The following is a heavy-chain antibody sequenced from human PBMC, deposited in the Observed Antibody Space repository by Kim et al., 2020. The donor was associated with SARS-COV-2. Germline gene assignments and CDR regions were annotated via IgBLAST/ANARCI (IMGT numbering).Heavy chain of an antibody. Sequence: SQTLSLTCAISGDRVSSNSAAWNWIRQSPSRGLEWLGSTYYRSKWYNDYAVSVKSRITINPDTSKNQFSLQLNSVTPEDTAVYYCARDPIYNWNDLGWFDPWGQGTLVTVSS. CDR3: ARDPIYNWNDLGWFDP. V-gene: IGHV6-1*01. CDR2: TYYRSKWYN. CDR1: GDRVSSNSAA. J-gene: IGHJ5*02. D-gene: IGHD1-20*01.